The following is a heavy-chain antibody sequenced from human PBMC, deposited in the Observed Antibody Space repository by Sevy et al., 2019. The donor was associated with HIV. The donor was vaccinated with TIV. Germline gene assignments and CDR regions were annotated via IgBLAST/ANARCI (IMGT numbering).Heavy chain of an antibody. D-gene: IGHD2-21*02. CDR3: ARELAYCGGDCFNYFDY. Sequence: ASVKVSCKASGYTFTSYGVTWVRQAPGQGLEWMGWISAYNGNTNYAQKLQGRVTMTTDTSTSTAYMELRSLRSDETAVYYCARELAYCGGDCFNYFDYWGQGTLVTVSS. J-gene: IGHJ4*02. CDR1: GYTFTSYG. V-gene: IGHV1-18*01. CDR2: ISAYNGNT.